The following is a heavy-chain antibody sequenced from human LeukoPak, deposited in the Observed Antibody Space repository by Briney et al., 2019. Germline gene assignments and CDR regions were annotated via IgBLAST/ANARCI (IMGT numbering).Heavy chain of an antibody. CDR2: IYYSGST. CDR1: GGSISSYY. J-gene: IGHJ4*02. CDR3: ASMEVNDYGDYIDY. Sequence: SETLSLTCTVSGGSISSYYWSWIRQPPGKGLEWIGYIYYSGSTNYNPSLKSRVTISVDTSKNQFSLKLSSVTAADTAVYYCASMEVNDYGDYIDYWGQGTLVTVSS. V-gene: IGHV4-59*12. D-gene: IGHD4-17*01.